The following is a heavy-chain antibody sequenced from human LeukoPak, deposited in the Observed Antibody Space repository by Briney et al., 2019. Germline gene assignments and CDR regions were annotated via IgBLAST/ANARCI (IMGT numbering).Heavy chain of an antibody. Sequence: QPGGSLRLSWAASGFTFSSYAISWVRQAPGKGLEWVSAISGSGGSTYYADSVKGRFTISRDNSKNTLYLQMNSLRAEDTAVYYCAKDPYSSGWWAGGLGDYWGQGTLVTVSS. J-gene: IGHJ4*02. CDR3: AKDPYSSGWWAGGLGDY. CDR1: GFTFSSYA. V-gene: IGHV3-23*01. CDR2: ISGSGGST. D-gene: IGHD6-19*01.